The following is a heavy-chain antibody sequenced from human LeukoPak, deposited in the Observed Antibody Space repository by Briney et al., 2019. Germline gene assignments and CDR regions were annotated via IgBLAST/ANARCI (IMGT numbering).Heavy chain of an antibody. CDR3: ARAGAPFGADF. V-gene: IGHV3-7*03. D-gene: IGHD3-10*01. J-gene: IGHJ4*02. CDR1: EFSVSRYW. Sequence: PGGSLRLSCAASEFSVSRYWMSWVRQAPGKGLEWVANIKQDGSEKYYVDSVKGRFTISRDNAKNSLYLQMNSLRAEDTAVYYCARAGAPFGADFWGQGTLVTVSS. CDR2: IKQDGSEK.